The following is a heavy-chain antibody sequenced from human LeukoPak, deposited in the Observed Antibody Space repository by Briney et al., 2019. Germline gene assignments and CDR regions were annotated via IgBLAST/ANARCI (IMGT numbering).Heavy chain of an antibody. Sequence: SETLSLTCTVSGGSVSNSLYYWGWIRQPPGKGLEWIGYIYYNGDTNYNPSLKSRVIISIDTSSNQFSLRLNSMTAADTAVYYCARVLRAASWRSYDYWGQGSLVTVSS. CDR3: ARVLRAASWRSYDY. J-gene: IGHJ4*02. CDR1: GGSVSNSLYY. V-gene: IGHV4-61*01. D-gene: IGHD5-18*01. CDR2: IYYNGDT.